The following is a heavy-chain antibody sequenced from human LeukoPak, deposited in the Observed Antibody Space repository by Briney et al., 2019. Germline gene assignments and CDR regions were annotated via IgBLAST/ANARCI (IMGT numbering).Heavy chain of an antibody. CDR2: ISSSSSTI. D-gene: IGHD3-10*01. CDR3: ARALWFGETFPAY. J-gene: IGHJ4*02. V-gene: IGHV3-48*01. CDR1: GLTISSYS. Sequence: SGGSLRLSCAASGLTISSYSMNWVRQAPGKGLQWVSNISSSSSTIYYADSVKGRFTISRDNAKNSLYLQMNSLRAEDTAVYYCARALWFGETFPAYWGQGTLVTVSS.